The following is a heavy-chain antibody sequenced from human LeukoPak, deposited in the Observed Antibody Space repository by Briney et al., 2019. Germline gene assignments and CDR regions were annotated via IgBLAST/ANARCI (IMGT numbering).Heavy chain of an antibody. V-gene: IGHV3-13*01. Sequence: GGSLRLSCAASGFIFSTYDMHWVRQATGKGLEWVSGIGTAGDTYYPGSVKGRFTISRENAKNSLYLQMNSLRAGDTAVYYCARRSSSSPYYYGMDVWGQGTTVTVSS. J-gene: IGHJ6*02. CDR2: IGTAGDT. D-gene: IGHD6-6*01. CDR3: ARRSSSSPYYYGMDV. CDR1: GFIFSTYD.